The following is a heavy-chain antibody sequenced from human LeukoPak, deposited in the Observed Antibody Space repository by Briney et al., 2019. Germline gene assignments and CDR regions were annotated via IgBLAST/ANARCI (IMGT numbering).Heavy chain of an antibody. J-gene: IGHJ4*02. Sequence: PSETLSLTCTVSGGSISSSNYYWGWIRQPPGKGLEWIGSIYYRGSTYYSPSLKSRVTISVDTSKNQFSLKLSSVTAADTAVYYCARRGDSYAVFDYWGQGTLVTVSS. CDR1: GGSISSSNYY. D-gene: IGHD5-18*01. V-gene: IGHV4-39*01. CDR2: IYYRGST. CDR3: ARRGDSYAVFDY.